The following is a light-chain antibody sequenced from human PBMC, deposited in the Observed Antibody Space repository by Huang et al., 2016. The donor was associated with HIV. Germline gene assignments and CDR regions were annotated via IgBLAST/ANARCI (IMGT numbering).Light chain of an antibody. Sequence: DTVMTQTPATLSVSPGARATLSCRASQSVGSKLAWFQQKPGQAPRILIHGASTRATGIPARFSGSGSGTEFTLTINSLQSEDFAVYYCQQYNNWPYTFGQGTKLEIK. CDR1: QSVGSK. J-gene: IGKJ2*01. CDR2: GAS. CDR3: QQYNNWPYT. V-gene: IGKV3-15*01.